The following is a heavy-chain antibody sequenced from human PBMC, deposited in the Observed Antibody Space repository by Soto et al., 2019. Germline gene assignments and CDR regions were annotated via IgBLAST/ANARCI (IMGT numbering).Heavy chain of an antibody. V-gene: IGHV3-23*01. J-gene: IGHJ6*02. D-gene: IGHD6-6*01. CDR2: ISGSGGST. Sequence: GGSLRLSCAASGFTFSSYAMSWVRQAPGKGLEWVSAISGSGGSTYYADSVKGRFTISRDNSKNTLYLQMNSLRAEDTAVYYCAKADSSSSGPDYYYGMDVWGQGTTVTVSS. CDR3: AKADSSSSGPDYYYGMDV. CDR1: GFTFSSYA.